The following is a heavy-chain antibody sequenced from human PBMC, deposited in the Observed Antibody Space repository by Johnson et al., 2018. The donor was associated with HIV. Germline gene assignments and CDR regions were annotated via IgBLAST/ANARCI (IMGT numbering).Heavy chain of an antibody. Sequence: VQLVESGGGLVQPGGSLRLSCAASGFTFDDYGMSWVRQAPGKGLEWVSGISWNSGSIGYADSVKGRFTISRDNAKNSLYLQMNSLRAEDTALYYCAKEGQYYDILTGAEYAFDIWGQGTMVTVSS. CDR1: GFTFDDYG. D-gene: IGHD3-9*01. CDR2: ISWNSGSI. V-gene: IGHV3-9*01. CDR3: AKEGQYYDILTGAEYAFDI. J-gene: IGHJ3*02.